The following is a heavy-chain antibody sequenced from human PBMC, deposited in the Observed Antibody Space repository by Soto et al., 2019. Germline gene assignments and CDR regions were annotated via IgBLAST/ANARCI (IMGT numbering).Heavy chain of an antibody. CDR2: IYPGDSDT. CDR1: GYSFTSYW. Sequence: GESLKISCKGSGYSFTSYWIDWVRQMPGKGLEWMGIIYPGDSDTRYSPSFQGQVTISADKSISTAYLQWSSLKASDTAMYYCARNAYDSSGYYFRHWFDPWGQGTLVTVSS. J-gene: IGHJ5*02. CDR3: ARNAYDSSGYYFRHWFDP. V-gene: IGHV5-51*01. D-gene: IGHD3-22*01.